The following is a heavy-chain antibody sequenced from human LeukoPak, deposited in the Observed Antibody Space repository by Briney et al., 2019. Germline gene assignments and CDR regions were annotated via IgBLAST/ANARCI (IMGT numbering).Heavy chain of an antibody. CDR3: ARVAHPSRNGYYLGY. J-gene: IGHJ4*02. Sequence: SETLSLTCAVYGGTFSGYYWSWIRQPPGQGLEWIGEINHSGSTNYNPSLKSRVTISADTSKSQFSLKVTSVTAADTALYYCARVAHPSRNGYYLGYWGQGTLVTISS. CDR1: GGTFSGYY. CDR2: INHSGST. V-gene: IGHV4-34*01. D-gene: IGHD5-12*01.